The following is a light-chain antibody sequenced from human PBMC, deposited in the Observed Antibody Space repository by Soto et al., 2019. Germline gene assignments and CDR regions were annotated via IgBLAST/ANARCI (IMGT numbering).Light chain of an antibody. Sequence: EIVLTQSPATLSLSPGERATLSCRASQSVSHYLAWYQQRPGQAPRLLIYDASSRAPGIPARFSGSGSGTDFTLTISSLEPEDFAAYYCQQCNNWPPITFGQGTRLEIK. V-gene: IGKV3-11*01. J-gene: IGKJ5*01. CDR1: QSVSHY. CDR2: DAS. CDR3: QQCNNWPPIT.